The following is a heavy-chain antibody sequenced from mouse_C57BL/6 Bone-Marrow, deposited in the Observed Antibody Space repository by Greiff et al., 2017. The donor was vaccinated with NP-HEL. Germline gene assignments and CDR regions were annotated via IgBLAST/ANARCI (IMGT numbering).Heavy chain of an antibody. D-gene: IGHD1-1*01. CDR3: AKGFTTVDY. J-gene: IGHJ2*01. V-gene: IGHV1-72*01. Sequence: QVQLKQPGAELVQPGASVKLSCTASGYTFTSYWMHWVKQRPGRGLEWIGRIDPNSGGNKYNEKVKSKATLTVDKPSSTAYMQLSSLTSVDSAVYYCAKGFTTVDYWGQGTTLTVSS. CDR2: IDPNSGGN. CDR1: GYTFTSYW.